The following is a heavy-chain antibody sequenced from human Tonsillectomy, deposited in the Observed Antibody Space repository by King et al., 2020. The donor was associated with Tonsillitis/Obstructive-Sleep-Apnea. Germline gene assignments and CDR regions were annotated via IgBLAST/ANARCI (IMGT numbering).Heavy chain of an antibody. J-gene: IGHJ6*03. Sequence: VQLVESGGGLVKPGRSLRLSCIVSGISFGDYAMSWFRQAPGKGLEWVGFIRSKAYGGTTEYAASVKGRFTISRDDSKSIAYLQMNSLKTEDTAVYYCTRAGNYDFWSGPYYMDVWGKGTTVTVS. V-gene: IGHV3-49*05. CDR1: GISFGDYA. CDR2: IRSKAYGGTT. CDR3: TRAGNYDFWSGPYYMDV. D-gene: IGHD3-3*01.